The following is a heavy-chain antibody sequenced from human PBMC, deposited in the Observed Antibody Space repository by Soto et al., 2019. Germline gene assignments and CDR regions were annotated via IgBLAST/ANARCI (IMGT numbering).Heavy chain of an antibody. CDR1: GFTFINYN. CDR3: ARGGYSSGWYCAPFDY. D-gene: IGHD6-19*01. J-gene: IGHJ4*02. CDR2: SSSSSSTI. Sequence: PGRPLRVGSVVSGFTFINYNMNWVRQAGGKGREWVSYSSSSSSTIYYADCGRGRFTSSRDNANNSLYLQMNSLRAADTAVYYCARGGYSSGWYCAPFDYWGQGTLVTVSS. V-gene: IGHV3-48*01.